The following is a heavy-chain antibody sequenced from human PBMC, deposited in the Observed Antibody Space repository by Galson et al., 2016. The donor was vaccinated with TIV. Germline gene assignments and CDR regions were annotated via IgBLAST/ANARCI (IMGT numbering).Heavy chain of an antibody. CDR1: GFSLKDYG. CDR3: ARSAAFGTGIWSGFDY. D-gene: IGHD3/OR15-3a*01. CDR2: IGYDGTTK. J-gene: IGHJ4*02. Sequence: SLRLSCAVSGFSLKDYGTHWVRQAPGKGLEWVAVIGYDGTTKYYADSVNGRFTISRDTSTNTLSLRMDSLIGEDTAMYYCARSAAFGTGIWSGFDYWGQGSMVPVSS. V-gene: IGHV3-33*01.